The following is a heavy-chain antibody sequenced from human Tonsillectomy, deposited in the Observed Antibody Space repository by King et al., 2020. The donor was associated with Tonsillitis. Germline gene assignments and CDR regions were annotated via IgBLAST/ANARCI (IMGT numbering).Heavy chain of an antibody. CDR3: ATTGGVAYYYDSSAVPLDY. CDR1: GYTLTELS. V-gene: IGHV1-24*01. J-gene: IGHJ4*02. CDR2: FDPEDGET. Sequence: QLVQSGAEVKKPGASVKVSCKVSGYTLTELSMHWVRQAPGKGLEWMGGFDPEDGETIYAQKFQGRVTMTEDTSTDTAYMELSSLRSEDTAVYYCATTGGVAYYYDSSAVPLDYWGQGTLVTVSS. D-gene: IGHD3-22*01.